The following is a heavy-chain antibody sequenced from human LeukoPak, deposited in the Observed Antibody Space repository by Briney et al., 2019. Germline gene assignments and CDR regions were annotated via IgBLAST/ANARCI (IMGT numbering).Heavy chain of an antibody. J-gene: IGHJ4*02. CDR2: ISWNSGSI. D-gene: IGHD5-18*01. CDR1: GFTFDDYA. V-gene: IGHV3-9*01. CDR3: AKDISSGYSYGYGPFDY. Sequence: PEGSLRLSCAASGFTFDDYAMHWVRQAPGKGLEWDSGISWNSGSIGYADSVKGRFTISRDNAKNSLYLQMNSLRAEDTALYYCAKDISSGYSYGYGPFDYWGQGTLVTVSS.